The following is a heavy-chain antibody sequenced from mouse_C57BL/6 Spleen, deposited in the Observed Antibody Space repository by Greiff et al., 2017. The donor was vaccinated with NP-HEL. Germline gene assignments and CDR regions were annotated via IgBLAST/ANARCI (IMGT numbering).Heavy chain of an antibody. CDR3: ARAHYYGSREDAWFAY. CDR1: GYTFTSYW. D-gene: IGHD1-1*01. V-gene: IGHV1-64*01. CDR2: IHPNSGST. Sequence: QVQLQQPGAELVKPGASVKLSCKASGYTFTSYWMHWVKQRPGQGLEWIGMIHPNSGSTNYNEKFKSKATLTVDKSSSTAYMQLSSLTSEDSAVYYCARAHYYGSREDAWFAYWGQGTLVTVSA. J-gene: IGHJ3*01.